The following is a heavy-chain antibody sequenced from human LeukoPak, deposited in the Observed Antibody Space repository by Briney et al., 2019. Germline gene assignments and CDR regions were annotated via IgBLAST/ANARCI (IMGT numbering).Heavy chain of an antibody. V-gene: IGHV1-2*02. CDR1: GYTFTVKF. D-gene: IGHD3-22*01. J-gene: IGHJ4*02. CDR2: IEPNSGGA. Sequence: ASVKVSCKTSGYTFTVKFLHWLRQAPGQGLEWMGGIEPNSGGAVYGQNFRGRVTVTRDTSVSTAYMELSRLRSDDTAVYYCAIENYYDSSGYSKAFDFWGQGTLVTVYS. CDR3: AIENYYDSSGYSKAFDF.